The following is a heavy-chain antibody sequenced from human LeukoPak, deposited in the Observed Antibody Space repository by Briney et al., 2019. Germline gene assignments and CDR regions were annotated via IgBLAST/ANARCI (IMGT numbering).Heavy chain of an antibody. J-gene: IGHJ3*02. Sequence: GGSLRLSCAASGFTFSNYWMHWVRQAPGKGLVWVSRINRDARSTSYADSVKGRFTISRDNAKNTLYLQMNSLRVEDTAVYYCARDLGAAEAFDIWGQGTMVTVSS. CDR1: GFTFSNYW. V-gene: IGHV3-74*01. CDR3: ARDLGAAEAFDI. CDR2: INRDARST.